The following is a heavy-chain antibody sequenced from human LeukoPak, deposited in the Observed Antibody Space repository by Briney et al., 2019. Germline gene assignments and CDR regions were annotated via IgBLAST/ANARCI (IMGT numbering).Heavy chain of an antibody. CDR3: AKVQWFGEAGPIAWFDP. J-gene: IGHJ5*02. CDR1: GFTFSSYG. D-gene: IGHD3-10*01. Sequence: GGSLRLSCAASGFTFSSYGMHWVRQAPGKGLEWVAFIRYDGSNKYYADSVKGRFTISRDNSKNTLYLQMNSLRAEDTAVYYCAKVQWFGEAGPIAWFDPWGQGTLVTVSS. V-gene: IGHV3-30*02. CDR2: IRYDGSNK.